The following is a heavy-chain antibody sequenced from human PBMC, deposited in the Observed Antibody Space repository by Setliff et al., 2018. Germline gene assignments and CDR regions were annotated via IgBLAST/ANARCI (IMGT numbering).Heavy chain of an antibody. CDR3: ARDGGEY. CDR1: GFTFSRYW. V-gene: IGHV3-7*01. CDR2: IKQDGSEK. Sequence: GESLKISCAASGFTFSRYWMSWVRQAPGKGLEWVANIKQDGSEKYYVDSVKGRFTISRDNAKNSLYLQMNSLRAEDTAVYYCARDGGEYWGQGTLVTRLL. J-gene: IGHJ4*02. D-gene: IGHD3-16*01.